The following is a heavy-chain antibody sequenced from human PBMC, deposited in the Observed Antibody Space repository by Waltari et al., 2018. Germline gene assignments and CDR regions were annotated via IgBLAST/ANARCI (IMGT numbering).Heavy chain of an antibody. CDR2: IFPGDSNT. D-gene: IGHD5-18*01. J-gene: IGHJ4*02. CDR3: ARQPLHSYGIRHFDY. Sequence: EVQLVQSGAEVKKPGESLKISCEGSGYSFTRYWIGWVRQMPVKGLEWMGVIFPGDSNTKYRPSFRVQVTLSADNSITTAYLQWSSLKASDTAIYFCARQPLHSYGIRHFDYWGQGTPVTVS. CDR1: GYSFTRYW. V-gene: IGHV5-51*01.